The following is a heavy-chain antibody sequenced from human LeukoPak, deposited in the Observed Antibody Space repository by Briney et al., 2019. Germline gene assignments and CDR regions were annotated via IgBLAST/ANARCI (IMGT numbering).Heavy chain of an antibody. CDR1: GYTFTGYY. CDR3: ARDRGIAEADSFDP. V-gene: IGHV1-2*02. CDR2: INPNSGGT. J-gene: IGHJ5*02. Sequence: GASVKVSCKASGYTFTGYYMHWVRQAPGQGLEWMGWINPNSGGTDSAQKFQGRVTMTSDTSTSTAYMELRSLRSDDTAVYYCARDRGIAEADSFDPWGQGTLVTVSS. D-gene: IGHD6-13*01.